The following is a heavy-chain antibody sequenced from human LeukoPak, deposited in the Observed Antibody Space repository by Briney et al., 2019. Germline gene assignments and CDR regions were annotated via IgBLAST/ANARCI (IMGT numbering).Heavy chain of an antibody. V-gene: IGHV4-59*08. J-gene: IGHJ4*02. CDR2: VSDSGKT. D-gene: IGHD3-22*01. Sequence: PSETLSLTCTVSDGSISGYYWNWIRQPPGKGLEWIGYVSDSGKTSYNPALKTRVTISVDTAKNQFSLKLTSVTATDTAVYYCARHGSGSWRIWGQGALATVSS. CDR3: ARHGSGSWRI. CDR1: DGSISGYY.